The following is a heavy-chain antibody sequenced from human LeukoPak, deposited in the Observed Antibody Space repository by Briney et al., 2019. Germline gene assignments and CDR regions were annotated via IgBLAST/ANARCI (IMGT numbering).Heavy chain of an antibody. CDR2: INHSGST. J-gene: IGHJ3*02. V-gene: IGHV4-34*01. Sequence: SETLSLTCAVYGGSFSGYYWSWIRQPPGKGLEWIGEINHSGSTNYNPSLKSRVTISVDTSKNQFSLKLSSVTAADTAVYYCARDRGRVVVAARGAFDIWGQGTMVTVSS. CDR1: GGSFSGYY. CDR3: ARDRGRVVVAARGAFDI. D-gene: IGHD2-15*01.